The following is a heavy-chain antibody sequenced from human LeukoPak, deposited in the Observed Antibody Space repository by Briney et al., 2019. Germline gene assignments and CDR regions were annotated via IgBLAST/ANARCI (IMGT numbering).Heavy chain of an antibody. CDR1: GFTFSIYW. V-gene: IGHV3-7*02. CDR2: INPDGSAK. CDR3: GVSGGSSPGY. Sequence: PEGSLRLSCAASGFTFSIYWMTWVRQASGKGLEWVANINPDGSAKAYVDSVKGRFTISRDNAKNSLYLQMNSLSVEDTAVYYCGVSGGSSPGYWGQGTLVTVSS. J-gene: IGHJ4*02. D-gene: IGHD2-15*01.